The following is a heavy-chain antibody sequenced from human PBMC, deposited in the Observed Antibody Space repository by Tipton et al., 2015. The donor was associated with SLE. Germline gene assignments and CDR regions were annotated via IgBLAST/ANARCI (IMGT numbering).Heavy chain of an antibody. J-gene: IGHJ5*02. CDR3: ARAYGAGRHWFDP. CDR2: INHSGST. Sequence: TLSLTCAVYGGSFSGYYWSWIRQPPGKGLEWIGEINHSGSTNYNPSLKSRVTISVDTSKNQFSLKLSSVTAADTAVYYCARAYGAGRHWFDPWGQGTPVTVSS. D-gene: IGHD4/OR15-4a*01. CDR1: GGSFSGYY. V-gene: IGHV4-34*01.